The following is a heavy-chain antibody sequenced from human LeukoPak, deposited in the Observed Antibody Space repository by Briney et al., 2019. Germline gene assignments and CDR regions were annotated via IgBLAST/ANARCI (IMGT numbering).Heavy chain of an antibody. D-gene: IGHD2-15*01. V-gene: IGHV3-21*01. CDR1: GFTFSTYI. J-gene: IGHJ3*02. CDR2: ISSDSFYI. CDR3: ARRKYDCGGGSCYGFAFDI. Sequence: AGGSLRLSCAASGFTFSTYIMNWVRQAPGKGLEWLSAISSDSFYIYFADSVRGRFAISRDNAKNSLYLQMNSLRAEDTAVYYCARRKYDCGGGSCYGFAFDIWGQGTMVTVSS.